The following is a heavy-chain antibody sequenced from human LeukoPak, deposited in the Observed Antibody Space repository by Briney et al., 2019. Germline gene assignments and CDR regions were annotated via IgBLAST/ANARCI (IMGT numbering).Heavy chain of an antibody. Sequence: GGSLRLSCAASGFTFSSYAWSWVGRAPGRGLGWVSGISDSGDNTYYAHSVKGRFTISRDNSKNTLYLQMNSLKAEDTAVYYCAKDQDDSYWYFDLWGRGALVTVSS. CDR2: ISDSGDNT. D-gene: IGHD3-22*01. CDR3: AKDQDDSYWYFDL. J-gene: IGHJ2*01. V-gene: IGHV3-23*01. CDR1: GFTFSSYA.